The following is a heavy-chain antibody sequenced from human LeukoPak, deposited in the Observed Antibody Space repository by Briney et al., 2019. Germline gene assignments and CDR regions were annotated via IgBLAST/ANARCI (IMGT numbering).Heavy chain of an antibody. Sequence: SVKVSCKASGYTFTGYYMHWVRQAPGQGLEWMGRINPNSGGTIYAQKFQGRVTMTEDTSTDTAYMELSSLRSEDTAVYYCATGRLLYYFDYWGQGTLVTVSS. CDR1: GYTFTGYY. D-gene: IGHD1-1*01. CDR3: ATGRLLYYFDY. V-gene: IGHV1-2*06. J-gene: IGHJ4*02. CDR2: INPNSGGT.